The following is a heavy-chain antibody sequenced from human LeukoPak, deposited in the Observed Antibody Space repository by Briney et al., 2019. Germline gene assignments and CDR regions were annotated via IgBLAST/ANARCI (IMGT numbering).Heavy chain of an antibody. J-gene: IGHJ4*02. CDR2: IYLGDSDT. Sequence: GESLKISCKGSGYNFASYWMGWVRHKPGKGLEWMGLIYLGDSDTRYSPSFPGQVTISADKSISTAYLQWSSQQASDTAMYYCARPVAGTEDYWGQGTLVTVSS. CDR1: GYNFASYW. D-gene: IGHD6-19*01. V-gene: IGHV5-51*01. CDR3: ARPVAGTEDY.